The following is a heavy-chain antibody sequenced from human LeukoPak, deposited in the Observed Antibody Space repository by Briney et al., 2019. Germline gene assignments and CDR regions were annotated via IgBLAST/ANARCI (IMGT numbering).Heavy chain of an antibody. CDR3: ARSYYYDSSGSKDAFDI. J-gene: IGHJ3*02. D-gene: IGHD3-22*01. Sequence: SQTLSLTCTVPGGSISSRSYFWNWIRQPAGKGLEWTGRIYPSRSTNYNPSLKSRVTISIDMSKNQFSLKLSSVTAADTAIYYCARSYYYDSSGSKDAFDIWGQGTMVTVSS. CDR2: IYPSRST. V-gene: IGHV4-61*02. CDR1: GGSISSRSYF.